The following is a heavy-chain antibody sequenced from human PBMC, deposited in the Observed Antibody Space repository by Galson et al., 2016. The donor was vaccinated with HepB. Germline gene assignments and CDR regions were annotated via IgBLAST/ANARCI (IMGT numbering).Heavy chain of an antibody. CDR1: GFYFGDHA. D-gene: IGHD6-19*01. CDR3: AKDSGAALAGTGHLWLDP. CDR2: IRSKPHGGSQ. Sequence: SLRLSCAASGFYFGDHAMGWFRQAPGKGLEWVGFIRSKPHGGSQEYAASVRGRFTISRDDANSIAYLQISSLQTEDTAVYFCAKDSGAALAGTGHLWLDPWGQGTLVIVPS. J-gene: IGHJ5*02. V-gene: IGHV3-49*03.